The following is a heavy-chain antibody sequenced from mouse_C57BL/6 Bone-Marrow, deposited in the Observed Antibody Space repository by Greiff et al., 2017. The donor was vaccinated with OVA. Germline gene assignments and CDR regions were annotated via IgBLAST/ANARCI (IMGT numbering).Heavy chain of an antibody. CDR1: GYAFSSYW. CDR3: AREGRWYNWYFDV. Sequence: VQLQQSGAELVKPGASVKISCKASGYAFSSYWMNWVKQRPGKGLEWIGQIYPGDGDTNYNGKFKGKATLTADKSSSTAYMPLSSLTSEDSAVYFCAREGRWYNWYFDVWGTGTTVTVSS. V-gene: IGHV1-80*01. CDR2: IYPGDGDT. D-gene: IGHD2-1*01. J-gene: IGHJ1*03.